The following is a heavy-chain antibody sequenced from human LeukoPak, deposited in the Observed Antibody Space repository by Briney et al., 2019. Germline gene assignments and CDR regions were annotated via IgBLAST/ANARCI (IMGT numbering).Heavy chain of an antibody. CDR1: GGSFSGYY. CDR3: AGTYDYGDYYYYYYMDV. CDR2: INHSGST. V-gene: IGHV4-34*01. J-gene: IGHJ6*03. D-gene: IGHD4-17*01. Sequence: SETLSLTCAVYGGSFSGYYWSWIRQPPGKGLEWIGEINHSGSTNYNPSLKSRVTISVDTSKNQFSLKLSSVTATGTAVYYCAGTYDYGDYYYYYYMDVWGKGTTVTISS.